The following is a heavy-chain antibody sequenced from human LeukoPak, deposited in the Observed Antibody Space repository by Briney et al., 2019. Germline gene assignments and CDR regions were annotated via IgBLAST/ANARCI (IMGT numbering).Heavy chain of an antibody. CDR1: GFTFSNAW. J-gene: IGHJ4*02. CDR2: INSSGIVI. Sequence: PGRSLRLSCAASGFTFSNAWMSWVRQAPGKGLEWVSYINSSGIVIYYADSLKRRFPISRDNAKNSLYLQMNSLRAEHTPLYYCATDLHRDGVNWPYFDHWGQGTLVTASS. D-gene: IGHD5-24*01. CDR3: ATDLHRDGVNWPYFDH. V-gene: IGHV3-11*04.